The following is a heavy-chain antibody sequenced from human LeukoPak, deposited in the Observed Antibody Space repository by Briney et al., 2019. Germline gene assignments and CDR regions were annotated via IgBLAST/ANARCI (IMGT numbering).Heavy chain of an antibody. J-gene: IGHJ5*02. Sequence: SVKVSCKASGGTFSSYAISWVRQAPGQGLEWMGGIIPIFGTANYAQRFQGRVTITADESTSTAYMELSSLRSEDTAVYYCARGPYYDFWSGYYASWGQGTLVTVSS. CDR3: ARGPYYDFWSGYYAS. V-gene: IGHV1-69*13. CDR2: IIPIFGTA. D-gene: IGHD3-3*01. CDR1: GGTFSSYA.